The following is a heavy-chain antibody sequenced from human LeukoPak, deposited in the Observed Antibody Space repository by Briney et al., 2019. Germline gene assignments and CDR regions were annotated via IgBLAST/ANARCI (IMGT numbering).Heavy chain of an antibody. D-gene: IGHD3-10*01. Sequence: GGSLRLSCAASGFTFSSYDMHWVRQVTGKGLEWVSAIGAAGYTYYPSSGKGRFTISRENAKNSLYLQMNSLRVGDTAVYYCARWGGNPKNGMHVWGQGTTVTVSS. CDR1: GFTFSSYD. V-gene: IGHV3-13*01. CDR2: IGAAGYT. J-gene: IGHJ6*02. CDR3: ARWGGNPKNGMHV.